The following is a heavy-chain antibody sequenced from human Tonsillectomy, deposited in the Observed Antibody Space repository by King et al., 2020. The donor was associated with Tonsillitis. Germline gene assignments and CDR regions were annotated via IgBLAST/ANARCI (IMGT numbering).Heavy chain of an antibody. J-gene: IGHJ3*02. D-gene: IGHD3-16*01. CDR3: ARDAPPYLHDRSDDSVGDLIEI. V-gene: IGHV1-69*06. CDR2: IIPLFGTT. CDR1: GGTFRNYA. Sequence: QLVQSGAEVKKPGSSVKVSCKASGGTFRNYAVSWVRQAPGQGLEWMGGIIPLFGTTNYAQRFQARLTITADKSTSTAYMELSSLRSEDTAVYYCARDAPPYLHDRSDDSVGDLIEIWGQGTQVTVSS.